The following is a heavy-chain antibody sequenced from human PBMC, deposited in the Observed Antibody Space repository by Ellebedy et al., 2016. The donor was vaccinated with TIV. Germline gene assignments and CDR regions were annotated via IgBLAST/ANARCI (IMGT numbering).Heavy chain of an antibody. V-gene: IGHV3-30*04. J-gene: IGHJ3*02. Sequence: GGSLRLSXAASGFAFSRCAMHWVRQTPGKGLEWVATISYHGRNKFYADAVKGRFSISRDNSMNTLFLQMNSLRAEDTAIYYCAKAMGPGGRFDAFDIWGQGTLVTVSS. CDR2: ISYHGRNK. CDR1: GFAFSRCA. CDR3: AKAMGPGGRFDAFDI. D-gene: IGHD3-16*01.